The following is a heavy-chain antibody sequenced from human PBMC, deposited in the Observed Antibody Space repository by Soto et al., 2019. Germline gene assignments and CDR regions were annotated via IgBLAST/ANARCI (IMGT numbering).Heavy chain of an antibody. CDR2: ISYDGSNK. CDR1: GFTFSSYA. D-gene: IGHD3-10*01. CDR3: ARMAWNGMVRGVIIPASPLDY. J-gene: IGHJ4*02. Sequence: GGSLRLSCAASGFTFSSYAMHWVRQAPGKGLEWVAVISYDGSNKYYAGSVKGRFTISRDNSKNTLYLQMNSLRAEDTAVYYCARMAWNGMVRGVIIPASPLDYWGQGTLVTVSS. V-gene: IGHV3-30-3*01.